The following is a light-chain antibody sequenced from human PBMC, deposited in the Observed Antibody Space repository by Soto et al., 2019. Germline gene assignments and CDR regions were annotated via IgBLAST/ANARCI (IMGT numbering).Light chain of an antibody. J-gene: IGLJ1*01. CDR1: SSDVGSYNL. CDR2: EVS. Sequence: QSALIQPPSVSGSPGQSITISCTGTSSDVGSYNLVSWYQQHPGKAPKLMIYEVSKRPSGVSNRFSGSKSGNTASLTISGLQAEDEADYYCCSYAGSSPYVFGTGTKLTVL. CDR3: CSYAGSSPYV. V-gene: IGLV2-23*02.